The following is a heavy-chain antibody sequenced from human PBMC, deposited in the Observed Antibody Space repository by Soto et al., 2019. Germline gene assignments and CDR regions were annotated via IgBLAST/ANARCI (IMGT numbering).Heavy chain of an antibody. Sequence: QVQLVQSGAEVKKPGASVKVSCKASGYTFTSYGISWVRQAPGQGLEWMGWISAYNGNTNYAQKLQGRVNMTTDTSRSTADLELRSLRSDDTAVYSCARDGAGSSSWSKYWGQGTLVTVSS. CDR1: GYTFTSYG. V-gene: IGHV1-18*01. CDR3: ARDGAGSSSWSKY. CDR2: ISAYNGNT. D-gene: IGHD6-13*01. J-gene: IGHJ4*02.